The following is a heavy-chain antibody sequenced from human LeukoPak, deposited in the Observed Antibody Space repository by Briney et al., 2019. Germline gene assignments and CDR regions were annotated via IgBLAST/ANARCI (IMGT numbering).Heavy chain of an antibody. CDR1: GFTFSSYG. J-gene: IGHJ6*03. Sequence: GGSLRLSCAASGFTFSSYGMHWVRQAPGKGLEWVAVIWYDGSNKYYADSVKGRFTISRDNSKNTLYLQMNSLRAEDTAVYYCAREGNLYYYYYYMDVWGKGTTVTVPS. V-gene: IGHV3-30*19. CDR2: IWYDGSNK. CDR3: AREGNLYYYYYYMDV. D-gene: IGHD5-24*01.